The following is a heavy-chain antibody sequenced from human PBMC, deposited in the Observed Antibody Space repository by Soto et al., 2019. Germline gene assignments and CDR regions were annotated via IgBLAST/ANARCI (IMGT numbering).Heavy chain of an antibody. Sequence: PGGSLRLSCAASGFTFSSYAMHWVRQAPGKGLEWVAVISYDGSNKYYADSVKGRFTISRDNSKNTLYLQMNSLRAEDTAVYYCARDRIAVAGAEYYYYYYGMDVWGQGTTVTVSS. V-gene: IGHV3-30-3*01. J-gene: IGHJ6*02. CDR3: ARDRIAVAGAEYYYYYYGMDV. CDR1: GFTFSSYA. D-gene: IGHD6-19*01. CDR2: ISYDGSNK.